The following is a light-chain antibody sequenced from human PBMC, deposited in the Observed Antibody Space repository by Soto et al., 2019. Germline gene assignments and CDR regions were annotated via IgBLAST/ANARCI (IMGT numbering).Light chain of an antibody. CDR1: SSDVGGYNY. Sequence: QSALTQPASVSGSPGQSITISCTGTSSDVGGYNYVSWYQQLPGKAPKLMIYDVSDRPSGVSNRFSGSKSGNTASLTISGLQGEDEADYYCNSYTSSSTLVFGTGTQLTVL. CDR3: NSYTSSSTLV. V-gene: IGLV2-14*01. J-gene: IGLJ1*01. CDR2: DVS.